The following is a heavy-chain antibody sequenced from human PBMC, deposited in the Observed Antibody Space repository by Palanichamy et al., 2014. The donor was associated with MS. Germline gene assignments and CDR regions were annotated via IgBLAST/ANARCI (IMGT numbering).Heavy chain of an antibody. CDR1: GGSISSYY. V-gene: IGHV4-59*08. CDR2: TYSSGST. Sequence: QVQLQESGPGLVKPSETLSLTCTVSGGSISSYYWSWIRQPPGKGLEWIGYTYSSGSTKHNPSLASRLTISVDTSKNQFSLKLNFVTAADTAVYYCVTHRYSGSYSPPDDAFDIWGQGTMVTVSS. CDR3: VTHRYSGSYSPPDDAFDI. J-gene: IGHJ3*02. D-gene: IGHD1-26*01.